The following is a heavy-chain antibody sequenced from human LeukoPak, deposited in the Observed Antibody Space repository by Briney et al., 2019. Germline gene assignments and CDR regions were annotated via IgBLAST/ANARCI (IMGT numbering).Heavy chain of an antibody. CDR2: ISWNSGSI. V-gene: IGHV3-9*01. CDR1: GFTFDVYA. D-gene: IGHD1-26*01. J-gene: IGHJ6*02. Sequence: GGSLRLSCAASGFTFDVYAMHWVRQAPGKGLEWVSGISWNSGSIGYADSVKGRFTISRDNAKNSLYLQMNSLRAEDTALYYCAKDRSLHYYGMDVWGQGTTVTVSS. CDR3: AKDRSLHYYGMDV.